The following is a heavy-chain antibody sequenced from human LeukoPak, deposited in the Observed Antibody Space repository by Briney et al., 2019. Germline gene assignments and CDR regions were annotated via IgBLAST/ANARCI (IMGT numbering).Heavy chain of an antibody. Sequence: SETLSLTCTVSGDSLSTYYWTWIRQPPGKGLEWIGYIYYSGTTNYNPSLKSRVTISIDTSRNQFSLKLNSVTAADTAVYYCARHGGDFYDSSGHDYWGQGTLVTVSS. CDR3: ARHGGDFYDSSGHDY. V-gene: IGHV4-59*08. CDR1: GDSLSTYY. J-gene: IGHJ4*02. D-gene: IGHD3-22*01. CDR2: IYYSGTT.